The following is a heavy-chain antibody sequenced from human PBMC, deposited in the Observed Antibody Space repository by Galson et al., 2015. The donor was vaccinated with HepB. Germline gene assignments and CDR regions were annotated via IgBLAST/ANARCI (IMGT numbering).Heavy chain of an antibody. CDR2: IWYDGSNK. J-gene: IGHJ4*02. Sequence: SLRLSCAASGFTFSSYGMHWVRQAPGKGLEWVAVIWYDGSNKYYADSVKGRFTISRDNSKNTLYLQMNSLRAEDTAVYYCAREIIAVAGPFDYWGQGTLVTVSS. D-gene: IGHD6-19*01. V-gene: IGHV3-33*01. CDR3: AREIIAVAGPFDY. CDR1: GFTFSSYG.